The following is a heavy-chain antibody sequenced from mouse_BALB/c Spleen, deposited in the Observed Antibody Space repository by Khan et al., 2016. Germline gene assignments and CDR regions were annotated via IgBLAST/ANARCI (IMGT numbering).Heavy chain of an antibody. CDR1: GFDFSRYW. V-gene: IGHV4-1*02. CDR2: INPDSSTI. CDR3: ARHGYYAMDY. J-gene: IGHJ4*01. Sequence: EVKFLESGGGLVQPGGSLKLSCAASGFDFSRYWVSWVRQAPGKGLEWIGEINPDSSTINYTPSLKDKFIISRDNAKNTLYLQMSKVRSEDTALYYCARHGYYAMDYWGQGTSVTVSS.